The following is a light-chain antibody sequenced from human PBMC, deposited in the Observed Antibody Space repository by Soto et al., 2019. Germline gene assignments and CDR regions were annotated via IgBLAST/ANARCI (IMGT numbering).Light chain of an antibody. V-gene: IGKV1-39*01. J-gene: IGKJ3*01. CDR1: QSISRY. CDR2: SAS. CDR3: QQSYNGPFT. Sequence: DIQMTQSPSSLSASVGDRVTVTCRAGQSISRYLNSYQQRPGKVPNLLIYSASSLQTGVPSRFSGSGSGTDFTLTITNLQPEDFATYYCQQSYNGPFTFGPGTKVDIK.